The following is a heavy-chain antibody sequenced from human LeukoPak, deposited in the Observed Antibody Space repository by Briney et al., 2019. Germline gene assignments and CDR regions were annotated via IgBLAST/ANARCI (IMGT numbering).Heavy chain of an antibody. D-gene: IGHD2-8*02. CDR2: INPNSGGV. J-gene: IGHJ4*02. V-gene: IGHV1-2*04. Sequence: GASVKVSCKPSGYTFSDYHIHWVRQAPGQGPEWMGWINPNSGGVDYAQKFQGWVTMTRDTSINTAYVELSRLRSDDTAVYYCAREGMAGGFDYWGQGTLVTVSS. CDR3: AREGMAGGFDY. CDR1: GYTFSDYH.